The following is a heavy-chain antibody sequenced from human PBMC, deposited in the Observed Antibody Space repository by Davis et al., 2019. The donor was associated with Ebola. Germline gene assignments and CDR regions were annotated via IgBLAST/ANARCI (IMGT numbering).Heavy chain of an antibody. Sequence: PGGSLRLSCAASGFTFSDYWMTCVRQAPGKGLEWVANIKEDGSDTNYVDSVKGRFTISKDNARNSLYLQMNSLRAEDTALYYCARDNSRKLDYWGRGTLVTVSS. CDR1: GFTFSDYW. J-gene: IGHJ4*02. CDR3: ARDNSRKLDY. V-gene: IGHV3-7*03. D-gene: IGHD5-18*01. CDR2: IKEDGSDT.